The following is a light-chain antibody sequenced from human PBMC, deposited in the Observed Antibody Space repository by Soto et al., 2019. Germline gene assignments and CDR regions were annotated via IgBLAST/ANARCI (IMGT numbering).Light chain of an antibody. V-gene: IGKV3-15*01. CDR3: QQYNKWPRIT. CDR1: QSVRSK. CDR2: SAS. Sequence: ETVMAQSPATLSLSPGETATLSCRASQSVRSKLAWYQQKPGQGPRLLIHSASTRAAGIPARFSGSGSGTDFTLTISSLQSEDFAVYYCQQYNKWPRITFGQGTRLEIK. J-gene: IGKJ5*01.